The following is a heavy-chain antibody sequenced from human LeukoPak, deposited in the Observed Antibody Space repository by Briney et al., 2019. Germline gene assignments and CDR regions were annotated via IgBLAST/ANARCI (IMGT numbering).Heavy chain of an antibody. CDR3: ARSPKGSPPGSDY. Sequence: SETLSLTCTVSGGSISSGGYYWSWIRQPPGKGLEWIGYIYHSGSTYYNPSLKSRVTISVDRSKNQFSLKLSSVTAADTAVYYCARSPKGSPPGSDYWGQGTLVTVSS. CDR2: IYHSGST. CDR1: GGSISSGGYY. J-gene: IGHJ4*02. D-gene: IGHD6-19*01. V-gene: IGHV4-30-2*01.